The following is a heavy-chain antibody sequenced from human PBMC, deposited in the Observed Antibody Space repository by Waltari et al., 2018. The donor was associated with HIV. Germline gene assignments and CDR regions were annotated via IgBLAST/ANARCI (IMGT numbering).Heavy chain of an antibody. CDR1: GGSFSGSY. CDR2: INHSGST. CDR3: ARARLVSRGQYCSTTSCLPHYYYYYGMDV. J-gene: IGHJ6*02. Sequence: QVQLRQWGAGLLKPSETLSLTCAVYGGSFSGSYWSWIRQPPGKGLEWIGEINHSGSTNYNPPLKSRVTISVDTSKNQFSLKLTSVTVADTAVFYCARARLVSRGQYCSTTSCLPHYYYYYGMDVWGQGTTVTVSS. V-gene: IGHV4-34*01. D-gene: IGHD2-2*01.